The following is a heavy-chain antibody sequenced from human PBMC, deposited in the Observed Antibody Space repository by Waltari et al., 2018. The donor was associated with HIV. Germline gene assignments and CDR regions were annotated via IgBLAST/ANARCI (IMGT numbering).Heavy chain of an antibody. D-gene: IGHD2-21*02. V-gene: IGHV3-30*03. J-gene: IGHJ6*02. CDR1: GLIFEKYG. CDR2: ISFDGGNK. CDR3: ARGPPVTLDV. Sequence: QVQMVASGGGVVQPGRYLSLSCTASGLIFEKYGIHWVRQAPGKGLQWVTVISFDGGNKKYAESVKGRFTISRDNSNNTVYLQMNSLRIDDSGVYYCARGPPVTLDVWGRGTTVTVS.